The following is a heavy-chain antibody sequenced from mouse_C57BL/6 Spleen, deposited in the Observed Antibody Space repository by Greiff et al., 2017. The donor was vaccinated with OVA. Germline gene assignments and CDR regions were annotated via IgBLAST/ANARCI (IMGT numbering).Heavy chain of an antibody. Sequence: VQLQQSGPELVKPGASVKISCKASGYTFTDYYMNWVKQSHGKSLEWIGDINPNNGGTSYNQKFKGKATLTVDKSSSTAYMELRSLTSEDSAVYYCARGGDEGENYWGQGTTLTVSS. CDR2: INPNNGGT. J-gene: IGHJ2*01. CDR3: ARGGDEGENY. V-gene: IGHV1-26*01. CDR1: GYTFTDYY. D-gene: IGHD3-3*01.